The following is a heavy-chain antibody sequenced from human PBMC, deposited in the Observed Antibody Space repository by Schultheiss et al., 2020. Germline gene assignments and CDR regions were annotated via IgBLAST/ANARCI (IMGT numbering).Heavy chain of an antibody. Sequence: SATMPLTCAVYGGSFSGYYWSWIRQPPGKGLEWIGYIYYSGSTNYNPSLKSRVTISVDTSKNQFSLKLSSVTAADTAVYYCARGPGIVVSGTSYFWGQGTMVTVSS. D-gene: IGHD6-19*01. CDR2: IYYSGST. V-gene: IGHV4-59*01. J-gene: IGHJ3*01. CDR3: ARGPGIVVSGTSYF. CDR1: GGSFSGYY.